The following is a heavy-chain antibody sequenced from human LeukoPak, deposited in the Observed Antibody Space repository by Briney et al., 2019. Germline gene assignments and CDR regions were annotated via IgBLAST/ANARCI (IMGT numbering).Heavy chain of an antibody. CDR2: ISYDGSNK. V-gene: IGHV3-30*03. CDR1: GFTFSSYG. J-gene: IGHJ6*02. CDR3: ARDQYPSRYYYYYYGMDV. Sequence: PGRSLRLSCAASGFTFSSYGMHWVRQAPGKGLEWVSVISYDGSNKYYADSVKGRFTISRDNSKNTLYLQMNSLRAEDTAVYYWARDQYPSRYYYYYYGMDVWGQGTTVTVSS. D-gene: IGHD4-11*01.